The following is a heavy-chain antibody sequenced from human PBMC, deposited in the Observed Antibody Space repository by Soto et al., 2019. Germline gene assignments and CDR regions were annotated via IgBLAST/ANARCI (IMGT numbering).Heavy chain of an antibody. D-gene: IGHD6-13*01. CDR2: INPNSGGT. CDR1: GYTFTGYY. Sequence: GASVKVSCKASGYTFTGYYMHWVRQAPGQVLEWMGWINPNSGGTNYAQKFQGWVTMTRDTSISTAYMELSRLRSDDTAVYYCARDLSSSWTTNWSDPWGQGTLVTVSS. CDR3: ARDLSSSWTTNWSDP. V-gene: IGHV1-2*04. J-gene: IGHJ5*02.